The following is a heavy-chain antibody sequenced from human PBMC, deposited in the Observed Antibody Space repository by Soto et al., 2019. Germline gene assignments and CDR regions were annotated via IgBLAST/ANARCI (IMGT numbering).Heavy chain of an antibody. CDR3: ARATNGDYYYGMDV. Sequence: GGSLRLSCAASGFTFSSYDMHWVRQATGKGLEWVSAIGTAGDTYYPGSVKGRFTISRENAKNSLYLQMNSLRAEDTAVYYCARATNGDYYYGMDVWGQGTTVTVSS. CDR2: IGTAGDT. CDR1: GFTFSSYD. D-gene: IGHD1-1*01. J-gene: IGHJ6*02. V-gene: IGHV3-13*01.